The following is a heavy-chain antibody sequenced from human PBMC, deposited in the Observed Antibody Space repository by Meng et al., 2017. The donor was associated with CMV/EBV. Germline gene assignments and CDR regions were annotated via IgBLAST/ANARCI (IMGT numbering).Heavy chain of an antibody. J-gene: IGHJ3*02. V-gene: IGHV3-33*06. CDR2: IWYDGSNK. CDR1: GFTFSSYG. CDR3: AKVGHIVDAFDI. Sequence: GGFLRLSCAASGFTFSSYGMHWVRQAPGKGLEWVAVIWYDGSNKYYADSVKGRFTISRDNSKNTLYLQMNSLRAEDTAVYYCAKVGHIVDAFDIWGQGTMVTVSS. D-gene: IGHD2-21*01.